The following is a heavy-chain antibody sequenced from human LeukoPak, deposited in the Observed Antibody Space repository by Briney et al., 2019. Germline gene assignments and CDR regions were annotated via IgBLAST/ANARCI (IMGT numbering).Heavy chain of an antibody. CDR2: ISWNSGSE. CDR3: AKDGRPDTYGIFDL. CDR1: GFSFDDYA. Sequence: PGGALRLSCAASGFSFDDYAMHWVRQAPGKGLQWGSSISWNSGSEVYADSVKGRFTISRDNAKNSLYLQMNSLRAEDTAFYYCAKDGRPDTYGIFDLWGHGTLVTVSS. J-gene: IGHJ4*01. V-gene: IGHV3-9*01. D-gene: IGHD1-1*01.